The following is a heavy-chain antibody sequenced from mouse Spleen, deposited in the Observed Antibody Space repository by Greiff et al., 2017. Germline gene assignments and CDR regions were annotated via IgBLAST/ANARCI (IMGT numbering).Heavy chain of an antibody. CDR3: ARGDGNYGAMDY. J-gene: IGHJ4*01. V-gene: IGHV5-12-1*01. CDR1: GFAFSSYD. D-gene: IGHD2-1*01. CDR2: ISSGGGST. Sequence: EVKVVESGGGLVKPGGSLKLSCAASGFAFSSYDMSWVRQTPEKRLEWVAYISSGGGSTYYPDTVKGRFTISRDNAKNTLYLQMSSLKSEDTAMYYCARGDGNYGAMDYWGQGTSVTVSS.